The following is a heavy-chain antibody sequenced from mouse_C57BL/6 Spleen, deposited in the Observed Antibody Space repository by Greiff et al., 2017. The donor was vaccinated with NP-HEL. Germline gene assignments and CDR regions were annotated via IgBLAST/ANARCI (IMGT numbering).Heavy chain of an antibody. V-gene: IGHV1-52*01. D-gene: IGHD2-10*01. CDR1: GYTFTSYW. CDR3: ARYLPWGYFDV. J-gene: IGHJ1*03. CDR2: IDPSDSET. Sequence: VQLQQPGAELVRPGSSVKLSCKASGYTFTSYWMHWVKQRPIQGLEWIGNIDPSDSETHYNQKFKDKATLTVDKSSSTAYMQLSSLTSEDSAVYYCARYLPWGYFDVWGTGTTVTVSS.